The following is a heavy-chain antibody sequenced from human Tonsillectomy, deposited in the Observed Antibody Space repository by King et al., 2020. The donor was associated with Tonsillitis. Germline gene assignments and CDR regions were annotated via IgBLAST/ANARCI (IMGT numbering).Heavy chain of an antibody. Sequence: QLQESGPGLVKSSETLSLTCTVSGGSISNYWWSWIRQSPGKGLEWIGYIYYSGSTNYNPSLKSRVTILVDTSKNQFSLKLSSVTAADTAVYYCAIVVTPAIRGVMSYYYYGLDVWGQGTTVTVSS. D-gene: IGHD3-10*01. CDR1: GGSISNYW. J-gene: IGHJ6*02. V-gene: IGHV4-59*01. CDR3: AIVVTPAIRGVMSYYYYGLDV. CDR2: IYYSGST.